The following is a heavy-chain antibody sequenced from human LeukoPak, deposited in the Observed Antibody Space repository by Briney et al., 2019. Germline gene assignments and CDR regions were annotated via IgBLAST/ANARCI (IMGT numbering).Heavy chain of an antibody. Sequence: EASVKVSCKASGYTFTDNGISWVRQAPGEGLEWMGWISANSGKTNYAQRFQGRVTMTRETSSSTVYMELRSLRSDDTVVYFCARDKNYRFDYWGQGTLVSVTS. D-gene: IGHD3-16*02. CDR3: ARDKNYRFDY. V-gene: IGHV1-18*01. CDR1: GYTFTDNG. J-gene: IGHJ4*02. CDR2: ISANSGKT.